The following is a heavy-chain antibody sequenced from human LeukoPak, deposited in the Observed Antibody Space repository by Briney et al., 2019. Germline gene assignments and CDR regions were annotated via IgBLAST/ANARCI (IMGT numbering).Heavy chain of an antibody. CDR3: TRKSGHTYGMDV. Sequence: TGGSLRLSCAASGFTFSSYVMHWVRQAPGKGLDWVAVISYDGSNKYYADSVKGRFTISIDNAKNTVYLQMNSLRAEDTAVYYCTRKSGHTYGMDVWGQGTTVTVSS. J-gene: IGHJ6*02. CDR2: ISYDGSNK. CDR1: GFTFSSYV. V-gene: IGHV3-30-3*01. D-gene: IGHD7-27*01.